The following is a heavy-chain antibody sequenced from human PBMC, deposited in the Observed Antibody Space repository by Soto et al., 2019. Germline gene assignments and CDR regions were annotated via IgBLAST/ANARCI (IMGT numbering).Heavy chain of an antibody. Sequence: EVQLLESGGGLVQPGGSLRLSCAASGFTFSSYAMSWVRQAPGKGLEWVSAISGSGGSTYYADSVKGRFTISRDNSKNTLYLQMNSLRAEDTAVYYCAKDQVRRGPGAYDSRETDYWGQGTLVTVSS. V-gene: IGHV3-23*01. D-gene: IGHD3-22*01. CDR2: ISGSGGST. J-gene: IGHJ4*02. CDR3: AKDQVRRGPGAYDSRETDY. CDR1: GFTFSSYA.